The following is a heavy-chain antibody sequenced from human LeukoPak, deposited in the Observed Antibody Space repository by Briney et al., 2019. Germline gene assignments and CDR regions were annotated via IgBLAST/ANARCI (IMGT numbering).Heavy chain of an antibody. J-gene: IGHJ5*02. CDR2: INHSGST. D-gene: IGHD3-10*01. V-gene: IGHV4-34*01. CDR3: ARGAPGPFNWFDP. Sequence: SETLSLTCAVYGGSFSGYYWSWIRQPPGKGLEWIGEINHSGSTNYNPSLKSQVTISVDTSKNQFSLKLSSVTAADTAVYYCARGAPGPFNWFDPWGQGTLVTVSS. CDR1: GGSFSGYY.